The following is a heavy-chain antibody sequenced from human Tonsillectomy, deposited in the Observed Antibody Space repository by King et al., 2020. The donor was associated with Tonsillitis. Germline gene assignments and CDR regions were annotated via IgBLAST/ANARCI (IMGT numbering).Heavy chain of an antibody. D-gene: IGHD3-16*01. CDR3: AGGGGLGQYYYYGMDV. CDR2: ISGSGGST. V-gene: IGHV3-23*04. CDR1: GFTFSSYA. J-gene: IGHJ6*02. Sequence: VQLVESGGGLVQPGGSLRLSCADSGFTFSSYAMSWVRQAPGKGLEWVSAISGSGGSTYYADSVKGRFTISRDNSQNTLYLQMNSLRAEDTAVYYCAGGGGLGQYYYYGMDVWGQGTTVTVSS.